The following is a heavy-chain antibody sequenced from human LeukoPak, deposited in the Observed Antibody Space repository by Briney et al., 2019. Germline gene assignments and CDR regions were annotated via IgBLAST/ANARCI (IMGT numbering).Heavy chain of an antibody. J-gene: IGHJ4*02. D-gene: IGHD3-16*01. Sequence: SETLSLTCTVSGGSISSYYWSWIRQPPGKGLEWIGYIYYSGSTNYNPSLKSRVTISVDTSKNQFSLKLSSVTDADTAVYYCASMEESSGYFDYWGQGTLVTVSS. V-gene: IGHV4-59*01. CDR1: GGSISSYY. CDR3: ASMEESSGYFDY. CDR2: IYYSGST.